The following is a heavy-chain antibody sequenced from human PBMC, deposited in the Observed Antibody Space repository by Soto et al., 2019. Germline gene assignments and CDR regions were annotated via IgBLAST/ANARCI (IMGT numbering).Heavy chain of an antibody. CDR3: VRGLFDFFDSSGPAGF. D-gene: IGHD3-22*01. Sequence: ESVGGVVQPGRSLRLSCAASGFTFSSYAMHWVRQAPGKGLEWVAVILYDGSNKYYADSVKGRFSISRDNSKNTLYLQMNSLRAEDTAVYYCVRGLFDFFDSSGPAGFWGQGTLVPVSS. J-gene: IGHJ4*02. CDR2: ILYDGSNK. CDR1: GFTFSSYA. V-gene: IGHV3-30-3*01.